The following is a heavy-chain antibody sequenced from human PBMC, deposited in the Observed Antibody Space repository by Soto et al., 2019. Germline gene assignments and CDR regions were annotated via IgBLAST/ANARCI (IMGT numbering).Heavy chain of an antibody. CDR2: ISGSGGST. CDR3: AKDRRVLEWPLFDY. Sequence: GGSLRLSCAASGFTFSSYAMSWVRQAPGKGLEWVSAISGSGGSTYYADSVKGRFTITRDNSKNTLYLQMNSLRAEDTAVYYCAKDRRVLEWPLFDYWGQGTLVTVSS. D-gene: IGHD3-3*01. CDR1: GFTFSSYA. J-gene: IGHJ4*02. V-gene: IGHV3-23*01.